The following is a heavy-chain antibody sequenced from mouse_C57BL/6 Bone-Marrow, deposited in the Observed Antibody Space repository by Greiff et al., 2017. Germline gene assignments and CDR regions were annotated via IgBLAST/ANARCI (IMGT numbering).Heavy chain of an antibody. J-gene: IGHJ4*01. Sequence: EVQLQESGPGLVKPSQSLSLTCSVTGYSITSGYYWNWIRQFPGNNLEWMGYISYDGSNNYNPSLKNRISITRDTSKNQIFLKLNSVTTEDTSTYDCAKEWMDYWGQGTSVTVSS. CDR2: ISYDGSN. CDR1: GYSITSGYY. CDR3: AKEWMDY. V-gene: IGHV3-6*01.